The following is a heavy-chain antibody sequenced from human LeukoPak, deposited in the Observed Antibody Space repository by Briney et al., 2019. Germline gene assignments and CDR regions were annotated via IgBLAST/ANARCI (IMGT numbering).Heavy chain of an antibody. CDR1: GFTFSQYG. Sequence: GGSLRHSCAASGFTFSQYGMHWARQAPGKGLEWVAVISHDGSNRYYAGSVKGRFTISRDNSKNTLYLQMNSLRAEDTAVYYCAKDLEGSPPLPFDPWGQGTLVTVSS. J-gene: IGHJ5*02. D-gene: IGHD2-15*01. V-gene: IGHV3-30*18. CDR2: ISHDGSNR. CDR3: AKDLEGSPPLPFDP.